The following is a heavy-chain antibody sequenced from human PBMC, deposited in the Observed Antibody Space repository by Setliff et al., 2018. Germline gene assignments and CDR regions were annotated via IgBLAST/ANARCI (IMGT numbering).Heavy chain of an antibody. J-gene: IGHJ3*02. CDR1: GGSISTYY. CDR2: IYYSGTT. Sequence: SETLSLTCTVSGGSISTYYWSWIRQPPEKGLEWIGSIYYSGTTYYNPSLKSRVTISVDTSKNQFSLKLSSVTAADTAVYYCARRGYYYGWGDSNAFDIWGQGTMVTVSS. CDR3: ARRGYYYGWGDSNAFDI. D-gene: IGHD3-10*01. V-gene: IGHV4-59*05.